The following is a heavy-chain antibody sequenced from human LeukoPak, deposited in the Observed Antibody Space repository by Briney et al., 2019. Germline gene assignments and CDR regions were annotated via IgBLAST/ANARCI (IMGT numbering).Heavy chain of an antibody. D-gene: IGHD2-15*01. Sequence: SETLSLTCTVSGGSISSYYWSWIRQPPGKGLEWIGYIYYSGSTNYNPSLKSRVTISVDTSKNQFSLKLSSVTAADTAVYYCARRGYCSGGSCYPDSPFDYWGQGTLVTVS. CDR3: ARRGYCSGGSCYPDSPFDY. J-gene: IGHJ4*02. V-gene: IGHV4-59*08. CDR2: IYYSGST. CDR1: GGSISSYY.